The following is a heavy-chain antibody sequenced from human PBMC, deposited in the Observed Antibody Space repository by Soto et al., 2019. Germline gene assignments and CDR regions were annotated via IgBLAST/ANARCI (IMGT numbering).Heavy chain of an antibody. J-gene: IGHJ6*02. CDR2: IYYSGST. CDR3: GRCKPVVGPTQNNNYYYGMDV. D-gene: IGHD2-21*01. Sequence: SETLSLTCTVSGGSISSYYWSWIRQPPGKGLEWIGYIYYSGSTNYNPSLKSRVTISVDTSKNQFSLKLSSVTAADTAVYYCGRCKPVVGPTQNNNYYYGMDVWGQGTTVTVSS. V-gene: IGHV4-59*01. CDR1: GGSISSYY.